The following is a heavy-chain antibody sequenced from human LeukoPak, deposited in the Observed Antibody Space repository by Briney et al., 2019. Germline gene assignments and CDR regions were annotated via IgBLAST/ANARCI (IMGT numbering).Heavy chain of an antibody. CDR2: IYIGGST. J-gene: IGHJ4*02. Sequence: PRGSLRLSCAASGFTFSRYAMGWVRQAPGMGLEWVSVIYIGGSTYYADSVKGRFTISRDNSKNTLYLQMNSLRAEDTAVYYCARGTYYYDSSGYYYVHFDYWGQGTLVTVSS. CDR1: GFTFSRYA. D-gene: IGHD3-22*01. CDR3: ARGTYYYDSSGYYYVHFDY. V-gene: IGHV3-53*01.